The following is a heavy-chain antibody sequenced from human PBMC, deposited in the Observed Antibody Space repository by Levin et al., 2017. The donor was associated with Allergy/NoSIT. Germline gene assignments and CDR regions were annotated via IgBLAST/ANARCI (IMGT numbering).Heavy chain of an antibody. CDR3: AKNYIQLWAFDY. CDR1: GGSIRSGDHY. CDR2: IYYDGST. Sequence: PSETLSLTCTVSGGSIRSGDHYWSWIRQSPGKGLEWIGYIYYDGSTHYNPSLRSRVTISVDTSKSQFSLKLSSVTAADTAVYYCAKNYIQLWAFDYWGQGTLVTFSS. J-gene: IGHJ4*02. V-gene: IGHV4-30-4*01. D-gene: IGHD1-1*01.